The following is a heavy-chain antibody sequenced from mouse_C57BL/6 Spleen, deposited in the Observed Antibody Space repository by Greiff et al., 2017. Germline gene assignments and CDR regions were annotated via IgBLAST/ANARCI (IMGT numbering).Heavy chain of an antibody. CDR3: ARRLTPSLYYYAMDY. V-gene: IGHV1-64*01. J-gene: IGHJ4*01. D-gene: IGHD6-1*01. CDR1: GYTFTSYW. CDR2: FHTNSGST. Sequence: VQLQQSGAELVKPGASVTLSCKASGYTFTSYWMHWVKQRPGQGLEWIGKFHTNSGSTNYNEKFKSKATLTIDKSSSTAYMQLSSLTSEDSAVYYGARRLTPSLYYYAMDYWGQGTSVTVSS.